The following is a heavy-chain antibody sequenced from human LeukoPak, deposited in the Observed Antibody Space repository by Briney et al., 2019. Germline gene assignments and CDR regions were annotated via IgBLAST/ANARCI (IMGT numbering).Heavy chain of an antibody. CDR3: ARDWCSGGSCYYYGMDV. CDR1: GFTFSSYA. CDR2: ISGSGGST. Sequence: GGSLRLSCAASGFTFSSYAMSWVRQAPGKGLEWVSAISGSGGSTYYADSVKGRFTISRDNSKNTLYLQMNSLRAEDTAVYYCARDWCSGGSCYYYGMDVWGQGTTVTVSS. J-gene: IGHJ6*02. D-gene: IGHD2-15*01. V-gene: IGHV3-23*01.